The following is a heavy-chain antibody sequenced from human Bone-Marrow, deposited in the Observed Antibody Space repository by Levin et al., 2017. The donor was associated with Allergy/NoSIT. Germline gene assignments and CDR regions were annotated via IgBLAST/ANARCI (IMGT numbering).Heavy chain of an antibody. CDR3: ARDSRCSGGTCDWGGMDV. CDR1: GFTFSDYY. CDR2: ISSSDAST. D-gene: IGHD2-15*01. Sequence: PSETLSLTCAASGFTFSDYYMTWIRQAPGKGLEWVSHISSSDASTYYADSVKGRFTISRDNAKNSLYLQMNSLRAEDTAVYYCARDSRCSGGTCDWGGMDVWGQGTTVTVSS. J-gene: IGHJ6*02. V-gene: IGHV3-11*01.